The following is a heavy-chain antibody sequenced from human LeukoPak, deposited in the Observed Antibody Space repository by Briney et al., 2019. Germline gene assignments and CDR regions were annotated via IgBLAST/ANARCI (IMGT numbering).Heavy chain of an antibody. D-gene: IGHD3-22*01. CDR2: IYYSGST. V-gene: IGHV4-39*01. Sequence: SETLSLTCTVSGGSISSSSYYWGWIRQPPGKGLEWIGSIYYSGSTYYNPSLKSRVTISVDTSKNQFSLKLSSVTAADTAVYYCARSLSYDSSGYPFDYWGQGTLVTVSS. CDR1: GGSISSSSYY. J-gene: IGHJ4*02. CDR3: ARSLSYDSSGYPFDY.